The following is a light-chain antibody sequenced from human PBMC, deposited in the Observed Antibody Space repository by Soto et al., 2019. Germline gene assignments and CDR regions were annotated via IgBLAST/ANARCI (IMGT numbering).Light chain of an antibody. J-gene: IGKJ4*01. CDR1: QSVFYSSNNKNY. CDR3: QQYYSLPLT. V-gene: IGKV4-1*01. Sequence: DIVMTQSPESLAVSLGERATINCKSSQSVFYSSNNKNYLTWYQQKPGQPPKLLIYWASTRESGVPDRFSGSGSETDFTLTISSLQAEDVAVYYCQQYYSLPLTFGGVTKLEIK. CDR2: WAS.